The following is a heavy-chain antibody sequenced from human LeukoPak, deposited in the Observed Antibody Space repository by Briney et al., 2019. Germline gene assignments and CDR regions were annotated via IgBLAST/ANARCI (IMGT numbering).Heavy chain of an antibody. J-gene: IGHJ4*02. V-gene: IGHV3-23*01. CDR3: AKVRNVVVAATTYYFDY. D-gene: IGHD2-15*01. Sequence: GGSLRLSCAASAFTFSSYAMSWVRQAPGKGLEWISAISGSGGSTYYADSVKGRFTISRDNSKNTLYLQMNSLRAEDTAVYYCAKVRNVVVAATTYYFDYWGQGTLVTVSS. CDR1: AFTFSSYA. CDR2: ISGSGGST.